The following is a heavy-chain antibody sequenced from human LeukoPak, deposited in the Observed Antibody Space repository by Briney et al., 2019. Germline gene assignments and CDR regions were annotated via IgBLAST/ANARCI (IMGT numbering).Heavy chain of an antibody. V-gene: IGHV1-69*13. D-gene: IGHD3-10*01. CDR2: IIPIFGTA. Sequence: SVKVSCKASGGTFSSYAISWVRQAPGQGLEWMGGIIPIFGTANYAQKFQGRVTITADESTSTAYMELSSLRSEDTAVYYCARALVFTMVREHPGYYFDYWGQETLVTVSS. CDR1: GGTFSSYA. CDR3: ARALVFTMVREHPGYYFDY. J-gene: IGHJ4*02.